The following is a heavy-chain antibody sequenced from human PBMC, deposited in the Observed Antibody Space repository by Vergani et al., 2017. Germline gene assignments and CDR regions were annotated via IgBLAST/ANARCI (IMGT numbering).Heavy chain of an antibody. CDR3: ARVGSSSWYLYYFDY. CDR2: INHSGST. CDR1: GGSFSGYY. J-gene: IGHJ4*02. Sequence: QVQLQQWGAGLLKPSETLSLTCAVYGGSFSGYYWSWIRQPPGKGLEWIGEINHSGSTNYNPSLKNRVTISVDTSKNQFSLKLSSVTAADTAVYYCARVGSSSWYLYYFDYWGQGTLVTVSS. V-gene: IGHV4-34*01. D-gene: IGHD6-13*01.